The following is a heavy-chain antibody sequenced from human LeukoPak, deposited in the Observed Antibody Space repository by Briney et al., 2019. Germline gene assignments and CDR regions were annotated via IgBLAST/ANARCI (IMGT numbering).Heavy chain of an antibody. D-gene: IGHD6-13*01. CDR2: IYYSGST. J-gene: IGHJ4*02. CDR3: ARGGYSSSWYDY. Sequence: SGTLSLTCTVSGYSISSYYWSWIRQPPGKGLEWIGYIYYSGSTNYNPSLKSRVTISVDTSKNQFSLKLSSVTAADTAVYYCARGGYSSSWYDYWGQGTLVTVSS. V-gene: IGHV4-59*08. CDR1: GYSISSYY.